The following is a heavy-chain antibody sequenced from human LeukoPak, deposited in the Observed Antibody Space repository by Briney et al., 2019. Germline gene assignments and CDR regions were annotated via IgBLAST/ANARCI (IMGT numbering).Heavy chain of an antibody. V-gene: IGHV4-39*01. J-gene: IGHJ4*02. CDR1: GGSISRSNYY. CDR3: VRHGSYCGGDCYFDY. Sequence: SETLSLTCSVSGGSISRSNYYWGWIRQSPGEGLEWIGSIYYGGSTYYNTSLKSRVTISVDTSKNQLSLKLTSVTAADTAVYYCVRHGSYCGGDCYFDYWGQGTLVTVSS. CDR2: IYYGGST. D-gene: IGHD2-21*02.